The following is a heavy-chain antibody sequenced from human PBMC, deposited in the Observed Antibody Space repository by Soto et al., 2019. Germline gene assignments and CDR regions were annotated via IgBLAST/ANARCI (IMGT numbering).Heavy chain of an antibody. J-gene: IGHJ4*02. Sequence: EAHLVQSGGGLVKPGGSLRLSCAASGFSFSKAWMSWVRLTPGKGLEWVVRIKNKTDGGITDYPAPVRDRFTISRDDSRSTLYLQMNSLKTEDTAGYYCITDPYYDFWSGYHFDYWGQGTLVTVSS. D-gene: IGHD3-3*01. CDR1: GFSFSKAW. CDR2: IKNKTDGGIT. V-gene: IGHV3-15*01. CDR3: ITDPYYDFWSGYHFDY.